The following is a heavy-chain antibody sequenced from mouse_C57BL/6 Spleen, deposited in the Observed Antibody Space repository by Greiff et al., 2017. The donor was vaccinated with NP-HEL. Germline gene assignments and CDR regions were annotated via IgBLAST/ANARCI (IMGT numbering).Heavy chain of an antibody. Sequence: VQLQQSGPELVKPGASVKISCKASGYAFSSSWMNWVKQRPGKGLEWIGRIYPGDGDTNYNGKYKGKATLTADKSSSTADMQLSSRPSQDTAVYFCARRGTTVLAHYFDYWGQGTTLTVSS. CDR3: ARRGTTVLAHYFDY. CDR2: IYPGDGDT. D-gene: IGHD1-1*01. CDR1: GYAFSSSW. J-gene: IGHJ2*01. V-gene: IGHV1-82*01.